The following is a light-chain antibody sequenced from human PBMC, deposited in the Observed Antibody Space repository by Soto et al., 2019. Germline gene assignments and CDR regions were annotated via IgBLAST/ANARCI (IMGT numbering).Light chain of an antibody. Sequence: EIVMTQSPATLSLSPGERATLSCRASENVFSFMAWYQHRPGQAPRLLIYDASNRAAGVPARFSGGGSGTDFTLTISSLEPEDFAVYYCQQRTKWPPIFTFGPGTKVEIK. CDR3: QQRTKWPPIFT. CDR2: DAS. CDR1: ENVFSF. V-gene: IGKV3-11*01. J-gene: IGKJ3*01.